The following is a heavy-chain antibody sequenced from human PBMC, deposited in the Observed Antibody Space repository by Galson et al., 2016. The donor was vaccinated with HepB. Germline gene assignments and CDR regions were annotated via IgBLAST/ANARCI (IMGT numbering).Heavy chain of an antibody. D-gene: IGHD6-6*01. V-gene: IGHV3-13*04. CDR3: ARGDSSYSGIDV. J-gene: IGHJ6*02. CDR1: GFTFRSYD. Sequence: SLRLSCAVSGFTFRSYDMHWVRQVTGKGLEGVAAIGSAGDTYYRGSVKGRFAIPRENAKKSLFLQVNSLRAGDTAVYYCARGDSSYSGIDVWGQGTAVTVSS. CDR2: IGSAGDT.